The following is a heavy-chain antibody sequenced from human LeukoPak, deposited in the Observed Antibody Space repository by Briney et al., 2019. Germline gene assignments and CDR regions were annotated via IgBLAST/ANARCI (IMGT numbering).Heavy chain of an antibody. CDR3: ARDRHITMVRGVITYYYYYMDV. D-gene: IGHD3-10*01. V-gene: IGHV1-18*01. CDR2: ISAYNGNT. CDR1: GYTFTSYG. Sequence: ASVKVSCKASGYTFTSYGISWVRQAPGQGLEWMGWISAYNGNTNYAQKLQGRVTMTTDTSTSTAYMELRSLRSDDTAVYYCARDRHITMVRGVITYYYYYMDVRGKGTTVTISS. J-gene: IGHJ6*03.